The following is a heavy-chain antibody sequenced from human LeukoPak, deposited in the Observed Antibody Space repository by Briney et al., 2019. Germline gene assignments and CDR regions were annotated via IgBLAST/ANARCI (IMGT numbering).Heavy chain of an antibody. V-gene: IGHV4-39*01. CDR3: ARHLSGPGYYFDSSDHPYGGDY. J-gene: IGHJ4*02. Sequence: PSETLSLTCTVSGGSFSSPSHYWGWIRRPPGKGLEWIGSMFFSGGTYYNPSLKSRVTISVDTSKNLFSLRLSSVTAADTAVYYCARHLSGPGYYFDSSDHPYGGDYWGRGTLVTVSS. CDR1: GGSFSSPSHY. D-gene: IGHD3-22*01. CDR2: MFFSGGT.